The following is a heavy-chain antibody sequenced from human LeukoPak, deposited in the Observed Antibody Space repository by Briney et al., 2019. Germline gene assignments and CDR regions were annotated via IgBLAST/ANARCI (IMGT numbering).Heavy chain of an antibody. CDR2: IYYSGTT. V-gene: IGHV4-39*01. CDR1: GGSISSSGYY. Sequence: PSETLSLACTVSGGSISSSGYYWGWIRQPPGKGLEWIGTIYYSGTTYYNPSPKSRVTISVDTSKNQFSLNLSAVTAADTAVYYCARQKGNFDYWGQGPLVTVSS. CDR3: ARQKGNFDY. D-gene: IGHD3-10*01. J-gene: IGHJ4*02.